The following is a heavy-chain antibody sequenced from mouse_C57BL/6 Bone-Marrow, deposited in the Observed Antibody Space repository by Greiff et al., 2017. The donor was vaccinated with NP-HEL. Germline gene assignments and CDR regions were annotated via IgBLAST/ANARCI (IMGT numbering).Heavy chain of an antibody. Sequence: VQLVESGAELARPGASVKLSCKASGYTFTSYGISWVKQRTGQGLEWIGEIYPRSGNTYYNEKFKGKATLTADKSSSTAYMELRSLTSEDSAVYFCAKLWGSRPDYWGQGTTLTVSS. V-gene: IGHV1-81*01. CDR2: IYPRSGNT. CDR1: GYTFTSYG. J-gene: IGHJ2*01. CDR3: AKLWGSRPDY. D-gene: IGHD1-1*01.